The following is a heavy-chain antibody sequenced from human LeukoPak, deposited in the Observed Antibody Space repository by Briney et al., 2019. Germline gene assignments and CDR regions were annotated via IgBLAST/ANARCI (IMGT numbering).Heavy chain of an antibody. D-gene: IGHD3-10*01. J-gene: IGHJ4*02. CDR1: GFTFSSYG. Sequence: GRSLRLSCAASGFTFSSYGMHWVRHAPDTALEWLEVISYDGSNKKYADSVKGRFTISRDNSKNTLYLQMNSLRAEDTAVYYCAKDRRPLWFGELLDYWGQGTLVTVSS. CDR3: AKDRRPLWFGELLDY. CDR2: ISYDGSNK. V-gene: IGHV3-30*18.